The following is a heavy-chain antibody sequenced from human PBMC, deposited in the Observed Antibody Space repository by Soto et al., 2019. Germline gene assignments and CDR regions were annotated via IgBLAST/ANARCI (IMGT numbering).Heavy chain of an antibody. CDR2: IVPLFGTP. V-gene: IGHV1-69*01. J-gene: IGHJ4*02. CDR1: GGTFSDLA. Sequence: QVHLVQSGAEVKKPGSSVKVSCKTSGGTFSDLAFSWVRQAPRQGLEWVGGIVPLFGTPDYAQEFQGRVTINADESSSTVYMELRSLRSEDTAVYYCASERVAEMATGGYFDNWGQGTLVTVSS. CDR3: ASERVAEMATGGYFDN. D-gene: IGHD5-12*01.